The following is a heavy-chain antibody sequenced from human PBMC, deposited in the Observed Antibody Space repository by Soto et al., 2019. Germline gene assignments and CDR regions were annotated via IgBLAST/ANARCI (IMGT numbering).Heavy chain of an antibody. Sequence: GGSLRLSCSASGFTFSIYAMHWVRQAPGKGLEYVSSISTNGGSTDNADSVKGRFTNSRNKPNNTNQLQTSTQKVEDTAVYYCVKGEYYYDGSGYYPFDYWAQGTLVTVSS. J-gene: IGHJ4*02. CDR3: VKGEYYYDGSGYYPFDY. V-gene: IGHV3-64D*06. CDR1: GFTFSIYA. CDR2: ISTNGGST. D-gene: IGHD3-22*01.